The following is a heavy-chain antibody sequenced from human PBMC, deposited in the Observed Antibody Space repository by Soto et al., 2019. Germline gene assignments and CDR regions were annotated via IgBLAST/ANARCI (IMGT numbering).Heavy chain of an antibody. J-gene: IGHJ6*02. CDR1: GFTLSMYS. CDR2: IPQEGSDG. D-gene: IGHD2-21*02. CDR3: ARDQLILPAHDFFYGSDV. Sequence: DVQLEESGGGLVQPGESLRLSCEVSGFTLSMYSMTWVRQAPGKGLEWVAKIPQEGSDGHYVDSVKGRFTISRDNAKNSGYLQMNSLCAEDTAVYYCARDQLILPAHDFFYGSDVWGQWAKVTVSS. V-gene: IGHV3-7*03.